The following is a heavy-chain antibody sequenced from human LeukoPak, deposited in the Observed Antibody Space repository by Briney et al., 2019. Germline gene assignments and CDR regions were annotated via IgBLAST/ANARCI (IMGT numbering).Heavy chain of an antibody. J-gene: IGHJ4*02. CDR1: GGSISSSSYY. D-gene: IGHD4-17*01. Sequence: SETLSLTCTVSGGSISSSSYYWSWIRQPPGKGLEWIGYIYYNGDTNYNPSLRGRVTMSVEKSKNQFSLRLSSVTAADTAVYYCARYYGAESNYFNYWGQGILVTVSS. CDR3: ARYYGAESNYFNY. CDR2: IYYNGDT. V-gene: IGHV4-61*05.